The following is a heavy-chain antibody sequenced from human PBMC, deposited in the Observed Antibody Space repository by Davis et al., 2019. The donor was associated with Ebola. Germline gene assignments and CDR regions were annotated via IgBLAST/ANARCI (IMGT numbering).Heavy chain of an antibody. CDR3: ARTYSSSWNYYFDY. V-gene: IGHV3-48*02. CDR1: GFTFSSYS. J-gene: IGHJ4*02. Sequence: GESLKISCAASGFTFSSYSMNWVRQAPGKGLEWVSYISSGSNTRYYADSVMGRFTISRDNAKNSLYLHMNSLRDEDTAVYYCARTYSSSWNYYFDYWGQGTLVTVSS. D-gene: IGHD6-13*01. CDR2: ISSGSNTR.